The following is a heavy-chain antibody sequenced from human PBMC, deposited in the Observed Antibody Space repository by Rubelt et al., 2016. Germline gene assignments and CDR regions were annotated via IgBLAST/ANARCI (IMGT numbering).Heavy chain of an antibody. J-gene: IGHJ5*02. Sequence: QVQLVQSGAEVKKPGSSVKVSCKASGGTFRSHAISWVRQAPGQGLEWMGGIIPIFGTATYAQKFQGRVTMTTDKSTSTAYMELRSLRSDATAVYYCARDPTTRFTRTGWFDPWGQGTLVTVSS. CDR1: GGTFRSHA. V-gene: IGHV1-69*06. D-gene: IGHD3-3*01. CDR2: IIPIFGTA. CDR3: ARDPTTRFTRTGWFDP.